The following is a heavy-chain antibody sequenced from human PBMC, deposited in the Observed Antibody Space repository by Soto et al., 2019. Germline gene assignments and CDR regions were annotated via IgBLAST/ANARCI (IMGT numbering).Heavy chain of an antibody. Sequence: SLRLSCAASGFTFSSYSMNWVRQAPGKGLEWVSSISSSSSYLYYADSVKGRFTISRDNANNSLYLQMNSLRAEDTAVYYCARDIDYYDSSGYYRDYWGQGTLVTVSS. V-gene: IGHV3-21*01. CDR3: ARDIDYYDSSGYYRDY. CDR2: ISSSSSYL. D-gene: IGHD3-22*01. CDR1: GFTFSSYS. J-gene: IGHJ4*02.